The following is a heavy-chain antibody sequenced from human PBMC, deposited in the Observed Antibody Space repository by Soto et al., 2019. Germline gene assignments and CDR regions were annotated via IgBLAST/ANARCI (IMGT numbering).Heavy chain of an antibody. CDR1: GFTFYNFV. CDR3: VKRRGEGFFDL. D-gene: IGHD3-10*01. V-gene: IGHV3-23*01. J-gene: IGHJ2*01. CDR2: IGGTSGST. Sequence: EVQLLESGGGLVQPGGSLRLSCAASGFTFYNFVMGWVRQAPGRGLQWVSAIGGTSGSTYYADSVKGRFTISRDNSKNTLYLQLNSLGAEDTAVYYCVKRRGEGFFDLWGRGTLVTVSS.